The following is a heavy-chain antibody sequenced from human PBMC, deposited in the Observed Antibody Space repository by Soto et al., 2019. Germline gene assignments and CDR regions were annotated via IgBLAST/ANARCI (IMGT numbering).Heavy chain of an antibody. CDR1: GFSFSVSA. CDR3: TRHIVDV. Sequence: EVQLVESGGGLVQPGGSLRLSCAASGFSFSVSAMHWVRQASGKGLEWVGRIRSKPNNYATEYAASVKGRFTISRDDSKNTAYLQMNNLKTEDTAVYYCTRHIVDVWGQGTTVTVSS. CDR2: IRSKPNNYAT. V-gene: IGHV3-73*02. J-gene: IGHJ6*02. D-gene: IGHD1-26*01.